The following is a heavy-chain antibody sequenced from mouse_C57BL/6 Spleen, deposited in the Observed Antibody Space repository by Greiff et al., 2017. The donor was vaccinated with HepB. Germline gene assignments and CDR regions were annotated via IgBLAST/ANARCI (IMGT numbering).Heavy chain of an antibody. J-gene: IGHJ2*01. CDR1: GFTFSDYY. Sequence: EVMLVESEGGLVQPGSSMKLSCTASGFTFSDYYMAWVRQVPEKGLEWVANINYDGSSTYYLDSLKSRFIISRDNAKNILYLQMSSLKSEDTATYYCARGVYREYFDYWGQGTTLTVSS. V-gene: IGHV5-16*01. D-gene: IGHD2-1*01. CDR2: INYDGSST. CDR3: ARGVYREYFDY.